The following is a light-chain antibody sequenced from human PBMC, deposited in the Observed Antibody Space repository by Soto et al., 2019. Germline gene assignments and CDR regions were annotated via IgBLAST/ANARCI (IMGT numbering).Light chain of an antibody. CDR2: SNN. V-gene: IGLV1-44*01. CDR3: ATWDDSLSGVL. J-gene: IGLJ2*01. Sequence: QPVLTQPPSASGTPGQRVTISCSGSSSNIGSNTVNWYQQLPGTAPKLLIFSNNQRPSGVPDRFSGSKSGTSASLAISGLQSEDEAAYYCATWDDSLSGVLFGGGTQLTVL. CDR1: SSNIGSNT.